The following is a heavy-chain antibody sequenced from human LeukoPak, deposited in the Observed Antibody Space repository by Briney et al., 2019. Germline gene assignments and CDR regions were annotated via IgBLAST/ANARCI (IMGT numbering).Heavy chain of an antibody. J-gene: IGHJ6*02. CDR3: ARMPSGLQSRGLDV. CDR1: GFTVSNDY. CDR2: LYSGVSP. D-gene: IGHD2-2*01. V-gene: IGHV3-66*01. Sequence: GGSLRLSCAASGFTVSNDYMTWVRQAPGKGLEWVSVLYSGVSPYYSGSVKGRFTISRDNSNNTVYLQMNSLRADDTALYFCARMPSGLQSRGLDVWGPGTTVTVSS.